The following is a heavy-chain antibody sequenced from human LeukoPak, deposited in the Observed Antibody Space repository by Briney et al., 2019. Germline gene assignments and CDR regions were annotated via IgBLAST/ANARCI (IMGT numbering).Heavy chain of an antibody. D-gene: IGHD1-14*01. CDR3: VRKFATGD. J-gene: IGHJ4*02. V-gene: IGHV3-74*01. CDR1: GFTFSSHL. CDR2: VKSDGTAT. Sequence: GGSLRLSCAASGFTFSSHLMHWVRQAQGTGLVWVSSVKSDGTATNYADSVKGRFTISRDNAKDTLYLQMNSLRVEDTAVYYCVRKFATGDWGQGTLVTVSS.